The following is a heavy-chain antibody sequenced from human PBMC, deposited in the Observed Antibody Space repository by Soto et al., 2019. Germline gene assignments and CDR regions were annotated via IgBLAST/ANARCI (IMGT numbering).Heavy chain of an antibody. Sequence: QVQLVQSGAEVKEPGSSVKVSCKATGDLFNNYAFNWVRQAPGQGLEWMGRISPLFSTTNYAQKFQGRVKIGADKLTTIGYLEMSKLESEDTGMYYRAASSRVAAAGYFQFLGQGTLVTVSP. D-gene: IGHD6-13*01. V-gene: IGHV1-69*06. CDR3: AASSRVAAAGYFQF. J-gene: IGHJ4*02. CDR1: GDLFNNYA. CDR2: ISPLFSTT.